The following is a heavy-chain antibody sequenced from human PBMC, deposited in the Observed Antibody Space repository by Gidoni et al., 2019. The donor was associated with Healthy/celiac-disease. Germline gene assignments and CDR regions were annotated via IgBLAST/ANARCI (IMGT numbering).Heavy chain of an antibody. V-gene: IGHV1-2*04. J-gene: IGHJ4*02. Sequence: QVQLVQSGAEGKKPGGSVKVSCKASGYTFTGYYMHWVRQAPGQGLEWMGWINPNSGGTNYAQKFQGWVTMPRDTSIRTAYMELSRLRSDDTAVYYCAREGGTTAVYYFDYWGQGTLVTVSS. D-gene: IGHD1-7*01. CDR2: INPNSGGT. CDR3: AREGGTTAVYYFDY. CDR1: GYTFTGYY.